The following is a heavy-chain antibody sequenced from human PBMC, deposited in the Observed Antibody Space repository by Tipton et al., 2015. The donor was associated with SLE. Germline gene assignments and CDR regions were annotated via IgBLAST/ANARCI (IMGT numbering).Heavy chain of an antibody. CDR3: AREGEIVVPLRAYYYLDV. CDR1: GGSVSSYY. D-gene: IGHD2-2*01. Sequence: TLSLTCTVSGGSVSSYYWSWIRQPPGKGLEWIGYFSYSGSPNYNPSLKSRVTISVDTSKNQFSLKLTSVTAADTAMYYCAREGEIVVPLRAYYYLDVWGKGTTVTVSS. J-gene: IGHJ6*03. V-gene: IGHV4-59*02. CDR2: FSYSGSP.